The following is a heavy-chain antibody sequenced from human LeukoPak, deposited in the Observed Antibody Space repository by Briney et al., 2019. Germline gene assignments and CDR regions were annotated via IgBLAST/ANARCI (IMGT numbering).Heavy chain of an antibody. D-gene: IGHD2-15*01. Sequence: PGGSLRLSCAASGFTFSSYAMHWVRQAPGKGLEWVAVISYDGSNKYYADSVKGRFTISRDNSKNTLYLQMNSLRAEDTAVYYCARGVVVVAATLGFLGYWGQGTLVTVSS. CDR3: ARGVVVVAATLGFLGY. CDR1: GFTFSSYA. CDR2: ISYDGSNK. J-gene: IGHJ4*02. V-gene: IGHV3-30-3*01.